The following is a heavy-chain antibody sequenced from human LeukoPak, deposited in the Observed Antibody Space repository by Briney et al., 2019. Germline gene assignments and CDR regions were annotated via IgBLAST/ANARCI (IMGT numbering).Heavy chain of an antibody. V-gene: IGHV4-59*11. D-gene: IGHD3-22*01. CDR2: VFHTGVT. Sequence: SETLSLTCTVSGGSLEGLYWSWIRQSPEKRLEWIGNVFHTGVTSYNLSLKSRVTISVDTSRNQFSLTMTSMTAADTAIYYCTRGGGSGYYFGIPRYYFDAWGQGVLVTVSS. CDR1: GGSLEGLY. CDR3: TRGGGSGYYFGIPRYYFDA. J-gene: IGHJ4*02.